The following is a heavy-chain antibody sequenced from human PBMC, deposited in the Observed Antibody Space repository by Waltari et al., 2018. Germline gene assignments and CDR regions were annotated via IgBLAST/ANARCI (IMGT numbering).Heavy chain of an antibody. Sequence: QVELVQSGSEVKKPGASVTVSCKASGYHFYRYGFSWERQAPGQGLEWIGWIRNYNGDANYAQKFQGRVTLTTDKATTTAYMELRNLRSDDTAVYYCSRTFGAYVGDHDYWGQGTAVNVSS. CDR1: GYHFYRYG. D-gene: IGHD3-16*01. J-gene: IGHJ4*02. CDR3: SRTFGAYVGDHDY. CDR2: IRNYNGDA. V-gene: IGHV1-18*01.